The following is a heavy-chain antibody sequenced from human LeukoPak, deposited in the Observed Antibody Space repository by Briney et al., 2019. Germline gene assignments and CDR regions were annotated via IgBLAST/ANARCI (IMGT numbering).Heavy chain of an antibody. J-gene: IGHJ4*02. CDR2: IYYSGSI. CDR3: ARSRGSFTFDY. V-gene: IGHV4-59*12. D-gene: IGHD1-26*01. CDR1: GGSISSYY. Sequence: SETLSLTCTVSGGSISSYYWSWIRQPPGKGLEWIGYIYYSGSINYNPSLKSRVTISVDTSKNQFSLKLSSVTAADTAVYYCARSRGSFTFDYWGQGTLVTVSS.